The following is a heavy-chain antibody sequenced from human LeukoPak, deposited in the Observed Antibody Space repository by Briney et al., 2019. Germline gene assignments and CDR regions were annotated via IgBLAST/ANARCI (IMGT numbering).Heavy chain of an antibody. CDR1: GFTLSNYW. D-gene: IGHD3-10*01. Sequence: GGPLTLSCAASGFTLSNYWIHWVRHAPGKGLVWVSRVNPEGTSTIYADSERGRLPLSKDNAKNTVYLKINTLRREDTAVYYFTRIVSGHYGMFDYWGQGTLVRVSS. V-gene: IGHV3-74*01. J-gene: IGHJ4*02. CDR2: VNPEGTST. CDR3: TRIVSGHYGMFDY.